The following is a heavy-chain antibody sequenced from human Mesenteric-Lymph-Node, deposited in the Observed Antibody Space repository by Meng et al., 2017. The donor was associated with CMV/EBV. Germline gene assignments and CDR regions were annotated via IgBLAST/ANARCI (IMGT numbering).Heavy chain of an antibody. CDR1: GFTFSDYY. V-gene: IGHV3-11*04. J-gene: IGHJ5*02. D-gene: IGHD1-7*01. CDR2: ISGSGGTI. CDR3: ARDLGGSNYVPYNWFDP. Sequence: GESLKISCATSGFTFSDYYMSWIRQAPGKGLEWVSYISGSGGTIYYADSVKGRFIISRDNAKNSLYLQMNSLRAEDTAVYYCARDLGGSNYVPYNWFDPWGQGTLVTVSS.